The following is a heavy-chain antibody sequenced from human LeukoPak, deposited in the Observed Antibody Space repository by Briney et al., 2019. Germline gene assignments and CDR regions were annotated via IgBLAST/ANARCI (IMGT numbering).Heavy chain of an antibody. V-gene: IGHV4-4*07. D-gene: IGHD3-22*01. Sequence: SETLSLTCTVSGGSISHYYWTWIRQPAGKGLEWIGRVYSTGSTNYNPSLQSRLTMSVDTSKNQFSLNLTSVTAADTAVYYCARDLEYYDSTGYRGDYFDYWGPGALVTVSS. J-gene: IGHJ4*02. CDR1: GGSISHYY. CDR3: ARDLEYYDSTGYRGDYFDY. CDR2: VYSTGST.